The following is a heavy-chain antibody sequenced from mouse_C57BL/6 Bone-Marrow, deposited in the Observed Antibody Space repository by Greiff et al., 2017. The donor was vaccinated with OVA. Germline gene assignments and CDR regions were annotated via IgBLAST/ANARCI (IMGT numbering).Heavy chain of an antibody. CDR2: IDPSDSYT. CDR3: ERPCVNAFAS. Sequence: QVQLQQPGAELVKPGASVKLSCKASGYTFTSYWMQWVKQRPGQGLEWIGEIDPSDSYTNYNHKFKGKATLTVDTSSSTAYMQLSSLTSEDSAVYYGERPCVNAFASWGKGPTLPVSS. V-gene: IGHV1-50*01. CDR1: GYTFTSYW. J-gene: IGHJ2*01.